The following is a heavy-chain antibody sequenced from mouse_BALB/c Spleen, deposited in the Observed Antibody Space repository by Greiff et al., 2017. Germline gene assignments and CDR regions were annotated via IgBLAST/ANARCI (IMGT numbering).Heavy chain of an antibody. J-gene: IGHJ2*01. CDR3: ARQLGRDYFDY. CDR1: GFTFSSYA. CDR2: ISSGGSYT. D-gene: IGHD4-1*02. Sequence: DVMLVESGGGLVKPGGSLKLSCAASGFTFSSYAMSWVRQTPEKRLEWVATISSGGSYTYYPDSVKGRFTISRDNAKNTLYLQMSSLRSEDTAMYYCARQLGRDYFDYWGQGTTLTVSS. V-gene: IGHV5-9-1*01.